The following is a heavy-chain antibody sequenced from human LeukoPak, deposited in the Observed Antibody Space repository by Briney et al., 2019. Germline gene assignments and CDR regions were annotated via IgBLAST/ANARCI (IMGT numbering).Heavy chain of an antibody. CDR2: IWYDGSNK. CDR1: GFTFSSYG. CDR3: AKDLRYFDWLLDY. J-gene: IGHJ4*02. D-gene: IGHD3-9*01. V-gene: IGHV3-33*06. Sequence: GGSLRLSCAASGFTFSSYGMHWVRQAPGKGLEWVAVIWYDGSNKYYADSVKGRFTISRDNSKNTLYLQMNSLRAEDTAVYYCAKDLRYFDWLLDYWGQGTLVTVSS.